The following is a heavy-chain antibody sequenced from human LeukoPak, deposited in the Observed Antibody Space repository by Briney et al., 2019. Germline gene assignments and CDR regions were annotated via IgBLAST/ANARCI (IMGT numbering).Heavy chain of an antibody. V-gene: IGHV4-38-2*01. CDR2: IYHSGST. CDR3: ARHHRVPGDAFDI. J-gene: IGHJ3*02. D-gene: IGHD6-6*01. CDR1: GYSISSGYY. Sequence: SETLSLTCAVSGYSISSGYYWGWIRQPPGKGLEWIGSIYHSGSTYYNPSLKSRVTISVDTPKNQFSLKLSSVTAADTAVYYCARHHRVPGDAFDIWGQGTMVTVSS.